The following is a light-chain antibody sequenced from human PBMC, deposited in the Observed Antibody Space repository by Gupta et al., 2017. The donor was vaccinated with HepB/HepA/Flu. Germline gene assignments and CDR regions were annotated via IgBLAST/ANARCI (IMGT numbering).Light chain of an antibody. J-gene: IGKJ1*01. CDR2: KAS. V-gene: IGKV1-5*03. Sequence: DIQMTQSPSTFSASLGDRLTITSRPIRSFSNCLAWYQQKPGEAPKLLIYKASSLESGVPSRFSGGGSGTEFTLTISSLQPDDFATYYCQQDNTYPWTFGQGTKVEV. CDR3: QQDNTYPWT. CDR1: RSFSNC.